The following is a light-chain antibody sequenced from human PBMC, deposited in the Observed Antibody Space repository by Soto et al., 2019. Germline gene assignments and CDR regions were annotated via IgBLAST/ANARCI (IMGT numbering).Light chain of an antibody. CDR3: QQYNSYPRT. CDR2: KAS. V-gene: IGKV1-5*03. CDR1: QSISDY. Sequence: DIQMTQSPSTLSASVGDRVTITCRASQSISDYLAWYQQKPGKAPKLLVFKASGLESGVPSRFSGSGSGTEFTLTISSLQPDDFATYYCQQYNSYPRTFGQGTKVDIK. J-gene: IGKJ1*01.